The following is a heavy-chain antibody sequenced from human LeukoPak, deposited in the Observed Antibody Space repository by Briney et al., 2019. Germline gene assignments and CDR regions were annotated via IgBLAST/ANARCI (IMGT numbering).Heavy chain of an antibody. D-gene: IGHD6-19*01. CDR3: AKEIRKDIGVADY. V-gene: IGHV3-66*01. Sequence: GGSLRLSCAASGFTVSSNYMSWVRQAPGKGLEWVSVIYSGGSTYYADSVKGRFTISRDNSKNTLYLQMNSLRAEDTAVYYCAKEIRKDIGVADYWGQGTLVTVSS. J-gene: IGHJ4*02. CDR1: GFTVSSNY. CDR2: IYSGGST.